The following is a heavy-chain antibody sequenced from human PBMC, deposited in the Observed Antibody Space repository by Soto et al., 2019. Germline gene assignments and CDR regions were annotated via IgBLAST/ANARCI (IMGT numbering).Heavy chain of an antibody. V-gene: IGHV3-30-3*01. CDR3: ARAGYYYGSDQYYYYYYGMDV. CDR2: ISYDGSNK. D-gene: IGHD3-10*01. CDR1: GFTFSSYA. J-gene: IGHJ6*02. Sequence: GGSLRLSCAASGFTFSSYAMHWVRQAPGKGLEWVAVISYDGSNKYYADSVKGRFTISRDNSKNTLYLQMNSLRAEDTAVYYCARAGYYYGSDQYYYYYYGMDVWGQGTTVTVSS.